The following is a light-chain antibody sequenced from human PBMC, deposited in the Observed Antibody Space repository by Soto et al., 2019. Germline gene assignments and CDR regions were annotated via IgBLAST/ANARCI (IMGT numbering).Light chain of an antibody. CDR2: AAS. Sequence: DIQMTQSPSSLSASIGDRITITCRASEGSSNYVAWYQQKPGKVPKLLIYAASTLQSGVPSRFSGSGSGTDFTLTISSLQPEDVATYYCQKCDSAPFTFGPGTKVDIK. CDR1: EGSSNY. V-gene: IGKV1-27*01. J-gene: IGKJ3*01. CDR3: QKCDSAPFT.